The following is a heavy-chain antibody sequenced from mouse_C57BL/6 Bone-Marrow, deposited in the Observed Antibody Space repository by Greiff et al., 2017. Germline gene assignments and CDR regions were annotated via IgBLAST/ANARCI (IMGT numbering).Heavy chain of an antibody. Sequence: QVQLQQSGAELAKPGASVKLSCKASGYTFTSYWMHWVKQRPGQGLEWIGYINPSSGYTKYNQKFKDKATLTADKSSSTAYMQLSSLTYEDSAVYYCGGELHWYVDVWGTGTTVTVSS. CDR1: GYTFTSYW. V-gene: IGHV1-7*01. CDR2: INPSSGYT. J-gene: IGHJ1*03. D-gene: IGHD1-3*01. CDR3: GGELHWYVDV.